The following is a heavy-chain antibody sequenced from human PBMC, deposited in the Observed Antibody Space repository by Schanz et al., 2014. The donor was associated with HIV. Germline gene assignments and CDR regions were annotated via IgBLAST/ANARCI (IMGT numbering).Heavy chain of an antibody. V-gene: IGHV3-21*01. CDR1: GFTFSRYS. CDR3: ATDFSSSWCFDN. J-gene: IGHJ4*02. Sequence: VQLVESGGGLVKPGGSLRLSCAASGFTFSRYSMNWVRQAPGKGLEWVASITSSSSYIYYADSVKGRFTISRDNAKNSVYLQMNSLRAEDTAVFYCATDFSSSWCFDNWGQGTLVTVSS. CDR2: ITSSSSYI. D-gene: IGHD6-13*01.